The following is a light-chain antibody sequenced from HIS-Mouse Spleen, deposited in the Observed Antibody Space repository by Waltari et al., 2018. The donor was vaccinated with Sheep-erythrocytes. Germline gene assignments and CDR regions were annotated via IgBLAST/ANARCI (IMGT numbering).Light chain of an antibody. CDR3: CSYAGSSTWV. Sequence: QSALTQPASVSGSPGQSITISCTGTSSDVGGYNYVSWYQQHPGKAPKLMIYEVSNRPAGVLNRFSGAKSGKTASLTISGLQAEDEADYYCCSYAGSSTWVFGGGTKLTVL. CDR2: EVS. CDR1: SSDVGGYNY. J-gene: IGLJ3*02. V-gene: IGLV2-23*02.